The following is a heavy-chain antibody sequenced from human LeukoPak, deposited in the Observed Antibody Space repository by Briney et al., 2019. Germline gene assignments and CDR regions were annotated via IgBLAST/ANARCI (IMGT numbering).Heavy chain of an antibody. Sequence: GSLRLSCAAPGFNFSNAWMSWVRQAPGKGLEWVGRIKSKTDGGTTDYAAPVKGRFTISRDDSKNTLYLQMNSLKTEDTAVYYCTTEGSLAYSSSWYGDLDAFDIWGQGTMVTVSS. CDR3: TTEGSLAYSSSWYGDLDAFDI. CDR1: GFNFSNAW. J-gene: IGHJ3*02. CDR2: IKSKTDGGTT. D-gene: IGHD6-13*01. V-gene: IGHV3-15*01.